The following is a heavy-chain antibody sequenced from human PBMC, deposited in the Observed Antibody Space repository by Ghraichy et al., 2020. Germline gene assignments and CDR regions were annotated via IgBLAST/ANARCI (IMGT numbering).Heavy chain of an antibody. D-gene: IGHD3-22*01. J-gene: IGHJ4*02. CDR2: ISGSGGST. CDR1: GFTFSSYA. Sequence: GSLRLSCAASGFTFSSYAMSWVRQAPGKGLEWVSAISGSGGSTYYADSVKGRFTISRDNSKNTLYLQMNSLRAEDTAVFYCAKHPAYDSSGFPDYWGQGTLVTVSS. CDR3: AKHPAYDSSGFPDY. V-gene: IGHV3-23*01.